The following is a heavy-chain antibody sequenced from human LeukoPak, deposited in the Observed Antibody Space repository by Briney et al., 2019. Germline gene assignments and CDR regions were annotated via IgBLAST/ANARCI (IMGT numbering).Heavy chain of an antibody. Sequence: GGSLRLSCAASGFTFSNYGMHWVRQAPGKGLEWVAFIRYDGSNKYYADSVKGRFTISRDNPKNTLYLQMNSLRAEDTAVCYCARLRGIAVAGTTFDYWGQGTLVTVSS. J-gene: IGHJ4*02. CDR1: GFTFSNYG. CDR2: IRYDGSNK. D-gene: IGHD6-19*01. CDR3: ARLRGIAVAGTTFDY. V-gene: IGHV3-30*02.